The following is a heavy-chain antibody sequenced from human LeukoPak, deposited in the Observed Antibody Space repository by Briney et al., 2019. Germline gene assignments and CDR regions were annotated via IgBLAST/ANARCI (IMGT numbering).Heavy chain of an antibody. CDR3: ARFRYCTSDSSCYYDFDY. J-gene: IGHJ4*02. CDR2: IHYSGRT. CDR1: GGSISSYY. Sequence: SETLSLTCTVSGGSISSYYWSWIRQPPERGLEWIGFIHYSGRTNYNPSLKSRVTMSVDTSKNQFSLILSSMTAADTAVYYCARFRYCTSDSSCYYDFDYWGQGTLVTVSS. D-gene: IGHD2-15*01. V-gene: IGHV4-59*01.